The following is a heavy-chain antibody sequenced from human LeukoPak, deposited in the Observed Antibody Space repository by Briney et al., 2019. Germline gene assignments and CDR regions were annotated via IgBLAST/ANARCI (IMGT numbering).Heavy chain of an antibody. J-gene: IGHJ4*02. D-gene: IGHD6-19*01. CDR1: GFTFSSYS. V-gene: IGHV3-21*04. CDR2: ISSSSSYI. CDR3: ARDPIAVASHFDY. Sequence: PGGSLRLSCAASGFTFSSYSMNWVRQAPGKGLEWVSSISSSSSYIYYANSVKGRFTISRDNAKNSLYLQMNSLRAEDTAVYYCARDPIAVASHFDYWGQGTLVTVSS.